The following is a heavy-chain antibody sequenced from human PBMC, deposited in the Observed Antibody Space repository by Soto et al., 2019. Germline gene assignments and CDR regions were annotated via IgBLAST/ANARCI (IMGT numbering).Heavy chain of an antibody. CDR2: IAYDGTNK. CDR3: AKDNPPSLDYYYDSSGYYDY. J-gene: IGHJ4*02. D-gene: IGHD3-22*01. CDR1: GFTFSTYG. Sequence: ESGGGVVQPGRSLRLSCAASGFTFSTYGMHWVRQAAGKGLEWVAVIAYDGTNKYYADSVKGRFTISRDNSKNTLYLQMHSLRAEDTAVYYCAKDNPPSLDYYYDSSGYYDYWGQGTLVTVSS. V-gene: IGHV3-30*18.